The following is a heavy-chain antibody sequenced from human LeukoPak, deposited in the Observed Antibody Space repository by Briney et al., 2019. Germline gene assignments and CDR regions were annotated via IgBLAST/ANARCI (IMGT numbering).Heavy chain of an antibody. V-gene: IGHV3-48*04. CDR2: ISSSSSTI. Sequence: GGSLRLSCAASGFTFSSYTINWVRQAPGKGLEWVSYISSSSSTIYYADSVKGRFTISRDNAKNSLYLQMNSLRAEDTAVYYCARTNDYGDYSFDYWGQGTLVTVSS. J-gene: IGHJ4*02. D-gene: IGHD4-17*01. CDR1: GFTFSSYT. CDR3: ARTNDYGDYSFDY.